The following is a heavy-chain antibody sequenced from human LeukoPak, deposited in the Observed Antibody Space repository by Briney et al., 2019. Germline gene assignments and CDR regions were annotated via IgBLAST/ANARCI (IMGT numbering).Heavy chain of an antibody. D-gene: IGHD5-12*01. V-gene: IGHV3-33*01. CDR3: AREELRLGYFDY. J-gene: IGHJ4*02. CDR1: GFTFSSYG. Sequence: GGSLRLSCAASGFTFSSYGMHWVRQAPGKGLEWVAVIWYDGSNKYYADSVKGRFTISRDNSKNTLYLQMNSLRAEDTAVYYCAREELRLGYFDYWGQGTLVTVSS. CDR2: IWYDGSNK.